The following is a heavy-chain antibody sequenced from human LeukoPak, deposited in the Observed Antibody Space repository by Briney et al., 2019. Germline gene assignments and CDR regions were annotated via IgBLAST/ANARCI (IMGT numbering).Heavy chain of an antibody. CDR3: ARALYCSSTSCYFNPDAFDI. V-gene: IGHV1-18*01. J-gene: IGHJ3*02. Sequence: ASVKVSCKASGYTFTSYGISWVRQAPGQGLEWMGWISAYNGNTNYAQKLQGRVTMTTDTSTSTAYMELRSLRSDDTAVYYCARALYCSSTSCYFNPDAFDIWGQGTMVTVSS. CDR1: GYTFTSYG. D-gene: IGHD2-2*01. CDR2: ISAYNGNT.